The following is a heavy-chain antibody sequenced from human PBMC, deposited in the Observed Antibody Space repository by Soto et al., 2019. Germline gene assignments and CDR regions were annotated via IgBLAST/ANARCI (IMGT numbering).Heavy chain of an antibody. Sequence: SETLSLTCTVSGGSISSGGYYWSWIRQHPGKGLEWIGYIYYSGSTYYNPSLKSRVTISVDTSKNQFSLKLSSVTAADTAVYYCARTYDSSGPGFDYWGQGTLVTVSS. CDR2: IYYSGST. CDR3: ARTYDSSGPGFDY. J-gene: IGHJ4*02. D-gene: IGHD3-22*01. CDR1: GGSISSGGYY. V-gene: IGHV4-31*03.